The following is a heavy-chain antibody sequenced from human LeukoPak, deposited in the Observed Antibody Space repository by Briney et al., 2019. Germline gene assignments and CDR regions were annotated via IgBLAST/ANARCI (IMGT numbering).Heavy chain of an antibody. D-gene: IGHD3-9*01. J-gene: IGHJ4*02. CDR1: GFTLSTYA. CDR3: ARLAANHFDY. CDR2: LSGDGTKM. V-gene: IGHV3-23*01. Sequence: GGSLGLSCVASGFTLSTYAMSWVRQAPGKGLEWVSGLSGDGTKMYYAESVRGRFTISRDISKNTLSLQMSSLRAEDTAIYYCARLAANHFDYWGQGTLVTVSS.